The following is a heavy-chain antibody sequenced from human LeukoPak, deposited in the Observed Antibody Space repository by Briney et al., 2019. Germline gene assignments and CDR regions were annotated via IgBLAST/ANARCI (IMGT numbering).Heavy chain of an antibody. CDR1: GYTFTDYY. V-gene: IGHV1-2*02. D-gene: IGHD1-26*01. CDR3: ARDIVGATTADI. Sequence: ASVKVSCKASGYTFTDYYMHWVRQAPGQGLEWMGWINPNSGGTNYAQKFQGRVTMTRDTSISTAYMELSRLRSDDTAVYYCARDIVGATTADIWGQGTLVTVSS. J-gene: IGHJ4*02. CDR2: INPNSGGT.